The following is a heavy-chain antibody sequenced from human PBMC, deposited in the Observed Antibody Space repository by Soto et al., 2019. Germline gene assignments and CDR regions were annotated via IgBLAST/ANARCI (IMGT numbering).Heavy chain of an antibody. CDR2: INPNGGST. CDR1: GYSFTSFY. J-gene: IGHJ4*02. V-gene: IGHV1-46*04. Sequence: QVQLVQSGAEVKEPGASVKISCKPSGYSFTSFYMHWVRQAPGQGLEWMGTINPNGGSTTYAQKLQGRVTMTRDTSTITLYMDLSGLRSEDTAVYYCARAIPHFDYWGQGTLVTVSS. D-gene: IGHD2-21*01. CDR3: ARAIPHFDY.